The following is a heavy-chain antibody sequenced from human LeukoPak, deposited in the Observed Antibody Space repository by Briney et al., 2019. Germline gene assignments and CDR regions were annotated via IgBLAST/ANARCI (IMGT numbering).Heavy chain of an antibody. CDR2: INHSGST. CDR3: ARGRISSGGSCYGIDY. V-gene: IGHV4-34*01. J-gene: IGHJ4*02. CDR1: GGSFSGYY. D-gene: IGHD2-15*01. Sequence: PSETLSLTCAVYGGSFSGYYWSWIRQPPGKGLEWIGEINHSGSTNYNPSLKSRVTISVDTSKNQFSLKLSSVTAADTAVYCCARGRISSGGSCYGIDYWGQGTLVTVSS.